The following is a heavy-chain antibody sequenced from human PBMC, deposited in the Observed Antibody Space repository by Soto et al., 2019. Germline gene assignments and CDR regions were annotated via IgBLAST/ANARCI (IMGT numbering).Heavy chain of an antibody. V-gene: IGHV4-59*01. CDR2: INYRGNT. D-gene: IGHD3-22*01. CDR3: ASGYYDSSGYQYYFDY. CDR1: CDSIISYY. J-gene: IGHJ4*02. Sequence: SETLSLTGTVSCDSIISYYWTWIRQPPGKGLEWIGYINYRGNTNYSPSLKSRVTMSVDASKNQFSLKLSSVTAADTAVYYCASGYYDSSGYQYYFDYWGQGTLVTVSS.